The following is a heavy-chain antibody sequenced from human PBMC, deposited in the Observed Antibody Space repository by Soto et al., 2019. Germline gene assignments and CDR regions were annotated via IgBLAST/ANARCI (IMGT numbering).Heavy chain of an antibody. CDR2: IIPIFGTA. CDR1: GGTFSGYA. Sequence: ASVKVSCKASGGTFSGYANSWVRQAPGQGLEWMGGIIPIFGTANYAQKFQGRVTITADKSTSTAYMELSSLRSEDTAVYYCARETTYYYDSSGYTHDAFDIWGQGTMVT. V-gene: IGHV1-69*06. J-gene: IGHJ3*02. CDR3: ARETTYYYDSSGYTHDAFDI. D-gene: IGHD3-22*01.